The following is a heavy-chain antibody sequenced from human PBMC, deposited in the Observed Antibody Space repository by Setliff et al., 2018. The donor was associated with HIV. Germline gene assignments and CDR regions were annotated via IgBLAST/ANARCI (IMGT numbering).Heavy chain of an antibody. Sequence: ASVKVSCKASGYTFTSYGISWVRQAPGQGLEWMGWISAYNGNTNYAQKLQGRVTMTTDTSTSTAYMELRSLRSDDTAVYYCAGSILTGYYTFGADYWGQGTLVTVS. CDR3: AGSILTGYYTFGADY. V-gene: IGHV1-18*01. CDR2: ISAYNGNT. D-gene: IGHD3-9*01. J-gene: IGHJ4*02. CDR1: GYTFTSYG.